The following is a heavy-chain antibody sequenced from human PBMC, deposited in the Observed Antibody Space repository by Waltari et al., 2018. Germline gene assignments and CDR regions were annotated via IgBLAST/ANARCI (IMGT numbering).Heavy chain of an antibody. CDR1: GFTFGDYA. CDR3: TRDGPSYIWGSYPSDY. CDR2: IRSKAYGGTT. V-gene: IGHV3-49*03. Sequence: EVQLVESGGGLVQPGRSLRLSCTASGFTFGDYAMSWFRQAPGKGLEWVGFIRSKAYGGTTEYAASVKGRFTISRDDSKSIAYLQMNSLKTEDTAVYYCTRDGPSYIWGSYPSDYWGQGTLVTVSS. J-gene: IGHJ4*02. D-gene: IGHD3-16*01.